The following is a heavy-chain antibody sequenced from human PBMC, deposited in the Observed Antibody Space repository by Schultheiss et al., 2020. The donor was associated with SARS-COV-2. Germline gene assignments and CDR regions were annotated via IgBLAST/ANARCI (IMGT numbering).Heavy chain of an antibody. V-gene: IGHV3-73*01. CDR1: GFTFSSYA. CDR2: IRSKANSYAT. J-gene: IGHJ4*02. CDR3: TRDIAAAGTEGHDY. D-gene: IGHD6-13*01. Sequence: GESLKISCAASGFTFSSYAMHWVRQAPGKGLEWVGRIRSKANSYATAYAASVKGRFTISRDDSKNTAYLQMNSLKTEDTAVYYCTRDIAAAGTEGHDYWGQGTLVTVSS.